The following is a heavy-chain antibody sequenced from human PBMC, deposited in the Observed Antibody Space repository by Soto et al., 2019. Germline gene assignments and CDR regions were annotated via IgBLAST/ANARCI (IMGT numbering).Heavy chain of an antibody. CDR1: GFTFGSYW. Sequence: EVQLVESGGGLVQPGGSLRLSCAASGFTFGSYWMHWVRQAPGKGLVWVSRISPDGTSTSNADSVKGRFTISRDNTKNTLHLQMDRLRVEDTAVDYCARDGGGLAHWGQGTLVTVSS. V-gene: IGHV3-74*01. CDR3: ARDGGGLAH. D-gene: IGHD3-16*01. CDR2: ISPDGTST. J-gene: IGHJ4*02.